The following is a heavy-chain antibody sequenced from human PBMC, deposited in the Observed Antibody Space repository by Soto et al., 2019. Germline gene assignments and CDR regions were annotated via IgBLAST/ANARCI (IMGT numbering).Heavy chain of an antibody. J-gene: IGHJ6*02. CDR3: ARVGFYGYYYYYYGMDV. D-gene: IGHD4-17*01. Sequence: SETLSLTCTVSGDSISSSDYYWSWIRQPPGKGLEWIGEINHSGSTNYNPSLKSRVTISVDTSKNQFSLKLSSVTAADTAVYYCARVGFYGYYYYYYGMDVWGQGTTVTVSS. CDR2: INHSGST. V-gene: IGHV4-39*07. CDR1: GDSISSSDYY.